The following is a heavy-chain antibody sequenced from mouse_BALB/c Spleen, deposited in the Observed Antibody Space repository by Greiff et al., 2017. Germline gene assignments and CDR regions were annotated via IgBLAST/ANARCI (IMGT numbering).Heavy chain of an antibody. V-gene: IGHV5-17*02. CDR2: ISSGSSTI. CDR3: ARGSLLRPYYFDY. Sequence: EVQVVESGGGLVQPGGSRKLSCAASGFTFSSFGMHWVRQAPEKGLEWVAYISSGSSTIYYADTVKGRFTISRDNPKNTLFLQMTSLRSEDTAMYYCARGSLLRPYYFDYWGQGTTLTVSS. J-gene: IGHJ2*01. CDR1: GFTFSSFG. D-gene: IGHD1-2*01.